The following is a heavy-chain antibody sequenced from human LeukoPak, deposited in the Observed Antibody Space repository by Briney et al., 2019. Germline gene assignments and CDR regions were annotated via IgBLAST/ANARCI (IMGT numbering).Heavy chain of an antibody. J-gene: IGHJ4*02. CDR1: GFTFSRYA. CDR3: AKDRTTIFGVVTIFDY. CDR2: ISGSGGST. Sequence: GGSLRLSCAASGFTFSRYAMSWVRQAPGKGLEWVSAISGSGGSTYYADSVKGRFTISRDNSKNTLYLQMNSLRAEDTAVYYCAKDRTTIFGVVTIFDYWGQGTLVTVSS. D-gene: IGHD3-3*01. V-gene: IGHV3-23*01.